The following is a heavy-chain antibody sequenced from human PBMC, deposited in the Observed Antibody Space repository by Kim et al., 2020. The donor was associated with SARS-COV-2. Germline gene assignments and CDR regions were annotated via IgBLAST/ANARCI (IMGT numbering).Heavy chain of an antibody. CDR3: ARHSSSWYSGGAFDY. D-gene: IGHD6-13*01. CDR1: GGSISSSSYY. Sequence: SETLSLTCTVSGGSISSSSYYWGWIRQPPGKGLEWIGSIYYSGSTYYNPSLKSRVTISVDTSKNQFSLKLSSVTAADTAVYYCARHSSSWYSGGAFDYWGQGTLVTVSS. CDR2: IYYSGST. V-gene: IGHV4-39*01. J-gene: IGHJ4*02.